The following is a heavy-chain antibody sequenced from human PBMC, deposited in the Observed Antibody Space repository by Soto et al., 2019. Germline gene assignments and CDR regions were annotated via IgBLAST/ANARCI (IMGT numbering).Heavy chain of an antibody. CDR3: AKEPYYYDSSSYYRDY. CDR1: GGSISSGDYY. Sequence: QVQLQESGPGLVKPSQTLSLTCTVSGGSISSGDYYWSWIRQPPGKGLEGIGYIYYSGSTYYNPSLKSRVTISVDTSKNQFSLKLNSVTAGDTAVYYCAKEPYYYDSSSYYRDYWGQGTLVTVSS. V-gene: IGHV4-30-4*01. J-gene: IGHJ4*02. CDR2: IYYSGST. D-gene: IGHD3-22*01.